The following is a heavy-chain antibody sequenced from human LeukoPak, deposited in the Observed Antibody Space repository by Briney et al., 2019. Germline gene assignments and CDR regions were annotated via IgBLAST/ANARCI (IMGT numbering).Heavy chain of an antibody. CDR3: AKDMAVAENTFDY. CDR1: GFTFDDYA. CDR2: ISWNSGSI. Sequence: GGSLRLSCAASGFTFDDYAMHWVRRAPGKGLEWVSGISWNSGSIGYADSVKGRFTISRDNAKNSLYLQMNSLRAEDTALYYCAKDMAVAENTFDYWGQGTLVTVSS. V-gene: IGHV3-9*01. J-gene: IGHJ4*02. D-gene: IGHD6-19*01.